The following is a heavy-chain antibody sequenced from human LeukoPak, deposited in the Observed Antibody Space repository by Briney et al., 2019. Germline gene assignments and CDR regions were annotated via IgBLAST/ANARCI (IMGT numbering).Heavy chain of an antibody. D-gene: IGHD6-13*01. V-gene: IGHV4-39*01. CDR2: IYYSGST. CDR3: ARADSYSSSWEY. CDR1: GGSISSSSYY. J-gene: IGHJ4*02. Sequence: SATLSLTCTVSGGSISSSSYYWGWIRQPPGKGLEWIGSIYYSGSTYYNPSLKSRVTISVDTSKNQFSLKLSSVTAADTAVYYCARADSYSSSWEYWGQGTLVTVSS.